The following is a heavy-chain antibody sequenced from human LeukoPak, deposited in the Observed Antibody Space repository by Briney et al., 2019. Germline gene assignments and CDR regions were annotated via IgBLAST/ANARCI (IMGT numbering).Heavy chain of an antibody. D-gene: IGHD2-2*01. CDR1: GFTVSSNY. V-gene: IGHV3-53*01. J-gene: IGHJ2*01. Sequence: TGGSLRLSCAASGFTVSSNYMSWVRQAPGKGLEWVSVIYSGGSTYYADSVKGRFTISRDNSKNTLYLQMNSLRAEDTAVYYCARARDDIVVTSWGYFGLWGRGTLVTVSS. CDR2: IYSGGST. CDR3: ARARDDIVVTSWGYFGL.